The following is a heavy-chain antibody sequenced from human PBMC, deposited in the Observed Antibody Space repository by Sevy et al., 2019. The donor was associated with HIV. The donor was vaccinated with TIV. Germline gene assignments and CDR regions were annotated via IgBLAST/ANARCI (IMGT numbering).Heavy chain of an antibody. CDR2: ISYDANNK. V-gene: IGHV3-30*04. CDR3: AREAAEGAYSSSWFSNWFDP. D-gene: IGHD6-13*01. J-gene: IGHJ5*02. Sequence: GGSLRLSCAASGFTFSNYALHWVRQAPGKGLEWVAIISYDANNKYYADSVKGRFTISRDNSKNTVYLKMKSLRVEDTAVYYCAREAAEGAYSSSWFSNWFDPWGQGTLVTVSS. CDR1: GFTFSNYA.